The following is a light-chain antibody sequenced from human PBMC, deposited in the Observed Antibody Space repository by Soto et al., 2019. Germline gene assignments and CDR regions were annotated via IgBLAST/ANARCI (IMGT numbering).Light chain of an antibody. CDR3: KQYNNWPT. CDR1: QSVSSN. V-gene: IGKV3-15*01. CDR2: GAS. J-gene: IGKJ5*01. Sequence: ELVMTQSPATLSVSPGESATLSCRASQSVSSNLAWYQQKPGQAPRLLIYGASTRATGIQARFSGSGSGTEFTLTIRSLQSEDFAVYYCKQYNNWPTCGQGTRLEIK.